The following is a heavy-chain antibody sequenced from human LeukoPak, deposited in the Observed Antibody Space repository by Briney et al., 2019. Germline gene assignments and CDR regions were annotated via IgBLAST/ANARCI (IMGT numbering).Heavy chain of an antibody. Sequence: GGSLRLSCAASGFTFDDYAMHWVRQAPGKGLEWVSGISRNSGSIGYADSVKGRFTISRDNAKNSLYLQMNSLRAEDTALYYCAKDLGYNVDTAMVVDYWGQGTLVTVSS. CDR2: ISRNSGSI. CDR3: AKDLGYNVDTAMVVDY. CDR1: GFTFDDYA. J-gene: IGHJ4*02. V-gene: IGHV3-9*01. D-gene: IGHD5-18*01.